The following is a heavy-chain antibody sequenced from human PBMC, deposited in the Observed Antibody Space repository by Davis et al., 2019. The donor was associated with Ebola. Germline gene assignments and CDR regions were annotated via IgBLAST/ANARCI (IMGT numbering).Heavy chain of an antibody. CDR1: GFTFSSYW. V-gene: IGHV3-74*01. J-gene: IGHJ4*02. CDR2: INSDGSST. D-gene: IGHD1-26*01. Sequence: GESLKISCAASGFTFSSYWMHWVRQAPGKGLVWVSRINSDGSSTSYADSVKGRFTISRDNAKNTLYLQMNSLRAEDTAVYYCRGSLKEVFDYWGQGTLVTVSS. CDR3: RGSLKEVFDY.